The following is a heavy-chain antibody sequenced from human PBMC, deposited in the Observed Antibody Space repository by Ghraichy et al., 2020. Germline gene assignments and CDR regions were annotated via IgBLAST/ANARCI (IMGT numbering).Heavy chain of an antibody. CDR1: GFTFSSYE. D-gene: IGHD2-8*02. Sequence: GALRLSCAASGFTFSSYEMNWVRQAPGKGLEWVSYISSSGRTIYYADSVKGRFTISRDNAKNSLYLQMNSLRAEDTAVYYCVRYWWGNDFAPEDNWLDPWGQGTLVTVSS. J-gene: IGHJ5*02. V-gene: IGHV3-48*03. CDR3: VRYWWGNDFAPEDNWLDP. CDR2: ISSSGRTI.